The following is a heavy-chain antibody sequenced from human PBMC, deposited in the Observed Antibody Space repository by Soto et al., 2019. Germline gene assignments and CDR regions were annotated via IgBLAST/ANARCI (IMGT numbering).Heavy chain of an antibody. J-gene: IGHJ5*02. V-gene: IGHV1-2*02. CDR2: INPNSGGT. D-gene: IGHD5-12*01. CDR1: GYTFTGYY. Sequence: GASVKVSCKASGYTFTGYYMHWVRQAPGQGLVWMGWINPNSGGTNYAQKFQGRVTMTMDTSISTAYMELSRLRSDDTAVYYCARGFRFMATIGFGEGYLFEPWGQGTMVTVSS. CDR3: ARGFRFMATIGFGEGYLFEP.